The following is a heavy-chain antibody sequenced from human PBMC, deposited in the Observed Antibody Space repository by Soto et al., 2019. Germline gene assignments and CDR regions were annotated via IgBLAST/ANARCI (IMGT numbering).Heavy chain of an antibody. CDR3: ATQPYDYGDYYYGMDV. Sequence: EVQLVQSGAEEKKPGESLRISCKGSGYSFTSYWISWVRQMPGKGLEWMGRIDPSDSYTNYSPSFQGHVTISADKSISTAYLQWSSLKASDTAMYYCATQPYDYGDYYYGMDVWGQGTTVTVSS. D-gene: IGHD4-17*01. CDR2: IDPSDSYT. V-gene: IGHV5-10-1*01. J-gene: IGHJ6*02. CDR1: GYSFTSYW.